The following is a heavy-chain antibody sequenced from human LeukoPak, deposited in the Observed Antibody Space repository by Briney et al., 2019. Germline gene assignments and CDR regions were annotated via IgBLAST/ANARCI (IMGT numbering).Heavy chain of an antibody. CDR2: INPNSGGT. CDR1: GYTFTGYY. CDR3: ARDPGIAAAGTGDY. V-gene: IGHV1-2*02. D-gene: IGHD6-13*01. Sequence: ASVKVSCKASGYTFTGYYMHWVRQAPGQGLEWMGWINPNSGGTNYAQKFQGRVTMTRDTSISTAYMELSRLRSDDTAVYYCARDPGIAAAGTGDYWGQGTLVTVSS. J-gene: IGHJ4*02.